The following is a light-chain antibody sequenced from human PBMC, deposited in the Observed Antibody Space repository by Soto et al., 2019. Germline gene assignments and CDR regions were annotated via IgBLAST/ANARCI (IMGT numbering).Light chain of an antibody. CDR3: QQYNDWPPWT. V-gene: IGKV3-15*01. CDR2: GAS. Sequence: EIGMTQSQATLSVSPGERATLSCRASQSISSNLAWYQQKPGQAPRLLIYGASTRATGIPARSSGSGSGTEFALTISSLLSEDSAIYFCQQYNDWPPWTFGQGTKVDIK. J-gene: IGKJ1*01. CDR1: QSISSN.